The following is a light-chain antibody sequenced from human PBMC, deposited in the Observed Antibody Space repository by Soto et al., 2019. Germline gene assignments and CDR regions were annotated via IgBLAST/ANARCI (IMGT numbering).Light chain of an antibody. CDR2: GAS. J-gene: IGKJ4*01. V-gene: IGKV3-15*01. Sequence: EVVMTQSPATLSVSPGERATLSCRASQSVSTDLAWYQQTPGQAPRLLIYGASTRATGIPARFSGSGSGTEFTLTISNLKSEDLAVYYCQQYNDWLTFGGGTKVEIE. CDR1: QSVSTD. CDR3: QQYNDWLT.